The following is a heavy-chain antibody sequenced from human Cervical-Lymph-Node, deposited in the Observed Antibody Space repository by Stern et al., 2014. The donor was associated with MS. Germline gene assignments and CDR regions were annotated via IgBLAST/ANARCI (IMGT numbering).Heavy chain of an antibody. Sequence: QVQLGQSGPGLVKPSETLSLTCTVSGESVSRRSYYWSWIRQSPGKGLEWIGFIYYGGSTSYNPSHKSRVTISQDTSKNQFSLNLSSVTAADTAVYYCARDGYSSTEYYIDHWGQGILVTVSS. CDR1: GESVSRRSYY. CDR2: IYYGGST. CDR3: ARDGYSSTEYYIDH. J-gene: IGHJ4*02. D-gene: IGHD2-2*01. V-gene: IGHV4-61*01.